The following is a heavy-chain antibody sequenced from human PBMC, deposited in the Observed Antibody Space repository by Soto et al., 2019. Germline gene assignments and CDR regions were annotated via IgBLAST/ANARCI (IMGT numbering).Heavy chain of an antibody. CDR3: ANAYATTALDA. V-gene: IGHV3-30*18. Sequence: QVQLVESGGGVVQPGRSLRLSCAASGFSFAYYGMHWVRQAPGKGLEWVAVISYDGTEKYYEDSVKGRFTISRDNTKNWLDLQMNSRRGEDTAVYFCANAYATTALDAWGQGTLVTVPS. CDR1: GFSFAYYG. CDR2: ISYDGTEK. J-gene: IGHJ5*02. D-gene: IGHD4-17*01.